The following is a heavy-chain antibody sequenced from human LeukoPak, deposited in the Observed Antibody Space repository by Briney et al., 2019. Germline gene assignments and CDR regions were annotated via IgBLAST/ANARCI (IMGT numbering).Heavy chain of an antibody. CDR1: GFTFNDYA. CDR3: ARSLHSSTLPY. V-gene: IGHV3-23*01. CDR2: ISGSGDNT. J-gene: IGHJ4*02. D-gene: IGHD6-13*01. Sequence: GGSLRLSCAASGFTFNDYAMNWVRRAPGKGLEWVSGISGSGDNTYYADSVRGRFTISRTNSKNTVYLQMNSLRAEDTAVYYCARSLHSSTLPYWGQGTLVTVSS.